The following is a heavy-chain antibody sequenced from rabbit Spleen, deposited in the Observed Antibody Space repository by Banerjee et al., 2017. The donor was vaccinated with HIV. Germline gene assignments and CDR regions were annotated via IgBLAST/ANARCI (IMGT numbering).Heavy chain of an antibody. CDR2: IYNGDGST. D-gene: IGHD6-1*01. CDR3: ASDIYGHGGFSL. Sequence: QQQLEESGGGLVKPGGTLTLTCKVSGFDFSSDAMCWVRQAPGKGPECIACIYNGDGSTYYASWVNGRFTVSKTSSTTVTLQMTSLTAADTATYFCASDIYGHGGFSLWGPGTLVTVS. V-gene: IGHV1S47*01. J-gene: IGHJ4*01. CDR1: GFDFSSDA.